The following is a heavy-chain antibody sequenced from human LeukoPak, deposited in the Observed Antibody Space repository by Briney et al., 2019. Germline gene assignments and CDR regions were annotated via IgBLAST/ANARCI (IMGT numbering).Heavy chain of an antibody. CDR1: GFTFSNAW. CDR2: IKSKTDGGTT. D-gene: IGHD5-18*01. CDR3: TTAPPDTAITPYDY. J-gene: IGHJ4*02. Sequence: GGSLRLSCAASGFTFSNAWMSWVRQAPGKGLEWVGRIKSKTDGGTTDYAAPVKGRFTISRDDSKNTLYLQMNSLKTEDTAVYYCTTAPPDTAITPYDYWGQGTLVTVSS. V-gene: IGHV3-15*01.